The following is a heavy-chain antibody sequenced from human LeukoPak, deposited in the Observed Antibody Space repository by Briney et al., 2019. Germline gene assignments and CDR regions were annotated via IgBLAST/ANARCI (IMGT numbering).Heavy chain of an antibody. CDR1: GFTFSGSA. J-gene: IGHJ4*02. D-gene: IGHD3-22*01. Sequence: PGGSLRLSCAASGFTFSGSAMHWVRQASGKGLEWVGRIRSKANSYATAYAASVKGRFTISRDDSKNTAYLQMNSLKTEDTAVYYCAKDRPMYDYDSNGSLDYWGQGTLVTVSS. CDR3: AKDRPMYDYDSNGSLDY. CDR2: IRSKANSYAT. V-gene: IGHV3-73*01.